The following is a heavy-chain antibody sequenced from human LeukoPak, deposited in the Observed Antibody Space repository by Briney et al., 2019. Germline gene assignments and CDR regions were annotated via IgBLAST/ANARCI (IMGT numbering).Heavy chain of an antibody. D-gene: IGHD6-19*01. CDR1: GYSFTSYW. J-gene: IGHJ4*02. CDR3: ARRDLRQSSGCYDDY. Sequence: GESLKISCKGSGYSFTSYWIGWVRQMPGKGREWMGIIYPGDSDTRYSPSFQGQVTISADKSISTAYLQWSSLKASDTAMYYCARRDLRQSSGCYDDYWGQGTLVTVSS. V-gene: IGHV5-51*01. CDR2: IYPGDSDT.